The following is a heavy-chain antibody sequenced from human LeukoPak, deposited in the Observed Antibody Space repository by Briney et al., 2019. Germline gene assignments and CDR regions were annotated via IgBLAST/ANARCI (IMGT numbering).Heavy chain of an antibody. V-gene: IGHV3-30-3*02. CDR2: ISHDVKTT. CDR3: VKEAYYGWGSSPTFYFDY. Sequence: SCKVSGDTLTEFAMHWVRQAPGKGLEWVAVISHDVKTTYYADSAKGRFTISRDNSRNTVFLQMNRLRPEDTAVYYCVKEAYYGWGSSPTFYFDYWGQGTRVTVSS. J-gene: IGHJ4*02. CDR1: GDTLTEFA. D-gene: IGHD3-10*01.